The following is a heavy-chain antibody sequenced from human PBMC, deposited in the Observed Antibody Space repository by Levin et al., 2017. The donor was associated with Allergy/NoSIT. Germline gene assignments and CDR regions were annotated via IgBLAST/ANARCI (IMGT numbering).Heavy chain of an antibody. CDR2: IIPIFGTA. CDR3: ARGHYDILTGYYLYYFDY. J-gene: IGHJ4*02. V-gene: IGHV1-69*01. CDR1: GGTFSSYA. Sequence: PGESLKISCKASGGTFSSYAISWVRQAPGQGLEWMGGIIPIFGTANYAQKFQGRVTITADESTSTAYMELSSLRSEDTAVYYCARGHYDILTGYYLYYFDYWGQGTLVTVSS. D-gene: IGHD3-9*01.